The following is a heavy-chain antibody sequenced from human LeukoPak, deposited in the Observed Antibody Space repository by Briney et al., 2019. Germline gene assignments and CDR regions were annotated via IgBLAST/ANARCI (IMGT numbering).Heavy chain of an antibody. J-gene: IGHJ3*02. CDR2: IYYSGST. CDR1: GGSISSSSYY. CDR3: ARHAPVYYYGSGSYGNAFDI. D-gene: IGHD3-10*01. V-gene: IGHV4-39*01. Sequence: SETLSLTCTVSGGSISSSSYYWGWIRQPPGKGLEWIGSIYYSGSTYYNPSLKSRVTISLDRSKNQFSLKLSSVTAADTAVYYCARHAPVYYYGSGSYGNAFDIWGQGTMVTVSS.